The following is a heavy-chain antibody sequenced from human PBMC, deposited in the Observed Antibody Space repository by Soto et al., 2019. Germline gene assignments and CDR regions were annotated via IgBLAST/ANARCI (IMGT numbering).Heavy chain of an antibody. D-gene: IGHD3-16*01. CDR1: GHTLASYD. Sequence: QVQLVQSGAEVRKPGASVKVSCKASGHTLASYDINWVRQATGQGLEWMGWKTPDSGDTGYAQKFQGRVTMTWDTSITTAYMELSSLRSDDTAVYYCARDPFYGGFDSWGQGTLVTVSS. CDR2: KTPDSGDT. V-gene: IGHV1-8*01. J-gene: IGHJ5*01. CDR3: ARDPFYGGFDS.